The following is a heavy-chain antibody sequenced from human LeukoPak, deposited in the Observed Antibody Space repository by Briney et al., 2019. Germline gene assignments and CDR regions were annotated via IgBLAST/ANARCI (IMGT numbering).Heavy chain of an antibody. CDR1: GCTFSSYA. Sequence: SVKVSCKASGCTFSSYAISWVRQAPGQGLEWMGRIIPIFGTANYAQKFQGRVTITTDESTSTAYMELSSLRSEDTSVYYCARDRDPDYGGTSGIPDYWGQGTLVTVSS. D-gene: IGHD4-23*01. V-gene: IGHV1-69*05. CDR3: ARDRDPDYGGTSGIPDY. CDR2: IIPIFGTA. J-gene: IGHJ4*02.